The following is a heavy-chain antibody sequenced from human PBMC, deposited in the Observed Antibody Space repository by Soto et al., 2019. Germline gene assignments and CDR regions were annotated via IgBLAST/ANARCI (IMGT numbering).Heavy chain of an antibody. Sequence: PSETLSLTCTVSGGSVSSGSYYWSWIWQPPGKGLEWIGYIYYSGSTNYNPSLKSRVTISVDTSKNQFSLKLSSVTAADTAVYYCARSPDSSGWYRGFADYWGQGTLVTVSS. CDR3: ARSPDSSGWYRGFADY. J-gene: IGHJ4*02. CDR1: GGSVSSGSYY. D-gene: IGHD6-19*01. CDR2: IYYSGST. V-gene: IGHV4-61*01.